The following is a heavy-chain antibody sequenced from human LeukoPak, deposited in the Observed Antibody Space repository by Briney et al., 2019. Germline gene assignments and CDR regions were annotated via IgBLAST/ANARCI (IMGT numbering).Heavy chain of an antibody. CDR2: IYTSGST. CDR3: ARLLLWFGESITYYYGMDV. D-gene: IGHD3-10*01. V-gene: IGHV4-61*02. CDR1: GGSISSGGYY. Sequence: PSETLSLTCTVSGGSISSGGYYWSWIRQPAGKGLEWIGRIYTSGSTNYNPSLKSRVTISVDTSKNQFSLKLTSVTAADTAVYYCARLLLWFGESITYYYGMDVWGQGTTVTVSS. J-gene: IGHJ6*02.